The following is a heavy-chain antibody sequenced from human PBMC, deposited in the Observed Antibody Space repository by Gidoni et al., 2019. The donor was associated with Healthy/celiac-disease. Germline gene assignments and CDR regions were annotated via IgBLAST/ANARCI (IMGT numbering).Heavy chain of an antibody. CDR1: GFTFSSYG. J-gene: IGHJ4*02. V-gene: IGHV3-30*18. CDR2: ISYDGSNK. CDR3: AKDLRYNWNAGCFDY. Sequence: QVQLVESGGGVVQPGRSLRPSCAASGFTFSSYGMHWVRQAPGKGLEWVAVISYDGSNKYYADSVKGRFTISRDNSKNTLYLQMNSLRAEDTAVYYCAKDLRYNWNAGCFDYWGQGTLVTVSS. D-gene: IGHD1-20*01.